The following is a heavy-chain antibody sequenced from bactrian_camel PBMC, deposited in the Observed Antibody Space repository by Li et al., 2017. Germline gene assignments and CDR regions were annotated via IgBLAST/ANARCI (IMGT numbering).Heavy chain of an antibody. CDR2: VSADGGYT. Sequence: VQLVESGGGLAQPGGSLKLSCAASGFTFSAYAMSWVRQVPGKGLEWVSTVSADGGYTNYGDSVNGRFTVSRDNAKNTLSLQLNSLKTEDTAMYCCVKLPGAWDVGYWGQGTQVTVS. CDR3: VKLPGAWDVGY. J-gene: IGHJ4*01. CDR1: GFTFSAYA. V-gene: IGHV3S40*01.